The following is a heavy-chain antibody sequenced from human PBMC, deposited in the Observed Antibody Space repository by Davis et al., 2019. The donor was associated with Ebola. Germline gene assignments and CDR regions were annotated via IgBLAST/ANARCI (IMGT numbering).Heavy chain of an antibody. D-gene: IGHD2-8*02. CDR2: ISSSSNYI. V-gene: IGHV3-21*01. Sequence: PGGSLRLSCAASGFTFSSYYMNWVRQAPGKGLEWVSSISSSSNYIYYADSGKGRFTISRDNSKNTLDLQMNSLRPEDTAVYYCVKTRSNWWNDALEIWGRGTMVIVSS. CDR3: VKTRSNWWNDALEI. J-gene: IGHJ3*02. CDR1: GFTFSSYY.